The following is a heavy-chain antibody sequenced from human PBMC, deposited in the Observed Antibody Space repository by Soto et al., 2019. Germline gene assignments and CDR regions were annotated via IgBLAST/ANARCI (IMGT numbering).Heavy chain of an antibody. D-gene: IGHD6-19*01. CDR2: IDPSDSQT. CDR3: ANDGNWLDVFLDF. Sequence: GCGGKVPSSWWRWERQKPGKGLEWMGRIDPSDSQTYYSPSFRGHVTISVTKSITTVFLHMTNLRAEDTAVYYCANDGNWLDVFLDFRGQRAPVPV. J-gene: IGHJ4*02. CDR1: GGKVPSSW. V-gene: IGHV5-10-1*01.